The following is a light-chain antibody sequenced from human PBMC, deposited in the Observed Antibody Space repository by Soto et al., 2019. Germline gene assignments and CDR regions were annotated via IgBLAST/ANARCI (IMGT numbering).Light chain of an antibody. CDR3: QQYEDVPRT. CDR2: DAS. CDR1: QDISNY. V-gene: IGKV1-33*01. J-gene: IGKJ4*01. Sequence: DIQMTQFPSSLSASIGDTVTITCQASQDISNYLNWYQQKSGKAPKLLIYDASNLERGVPLRFRGSGYETDFTLTITSLQPEDFATYYCQQYEDVPRTFGGVTKVDIK.